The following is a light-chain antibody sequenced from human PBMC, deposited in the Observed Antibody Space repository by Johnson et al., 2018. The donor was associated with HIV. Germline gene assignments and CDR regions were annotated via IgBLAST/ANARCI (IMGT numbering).Light chain of an antibody. CDR1: SSNIGNNY. V-gene: IGLV1-51*02. J-gene: IGLJ1*01. CDR3: GTWDSSLSAPSV. Sequence: QSVLTQPHSVSAAPGQKVTISCSGSSSNIGNNYVSWYQQLPGTAPKLLIYENNKRPSGIPDRFSGSKSGTSATLGITGLQTGDEADYYCGTWDSSLSAPSVFGTGTKVTIL. CDR2: ENN.